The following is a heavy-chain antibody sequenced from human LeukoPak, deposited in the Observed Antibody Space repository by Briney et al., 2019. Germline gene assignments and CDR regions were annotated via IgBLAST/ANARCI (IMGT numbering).Heavy chain of an antibody. J-gene: IGHJ3*02. V-gene: IGHV3-66*01. D-gene: IGHD3-10*01. CDR2: IYSGGST. CDR3: ARNGDYGSGSWKPFDI. Sequence: PGGSLRLSCAASGLTVSGNYMSWVRQAPGKGPEWVSLIYSGGSTSYADSVKGRFTISRDNSKNTLYLQVNTLRVEDTAVYYRARNGDYGSGSWKPFDIWGQGTVVTVSS. CDR1: GLTVSGNY.